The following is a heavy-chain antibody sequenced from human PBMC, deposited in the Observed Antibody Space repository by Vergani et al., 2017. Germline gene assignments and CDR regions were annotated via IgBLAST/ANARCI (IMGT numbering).Heavy chain of an antibody. CDR3: ARGRWIAAPRPFDY. V-gene: IGHV4-34*01. CDR1: GGSFSGYY. J-gene: IGHJ4*02. CDR2: INHSGST. Sequence: QVQLQQWGAGLLKPSETLSLTCAVYGGSFSGYYWIWIRQPPGKGLEWIGEINHSGSTNYNPSLKSRVTISVDTSKNQFSLKLSSVTAADTAVYYCARGRWIAAPRPFDYWGQGTLVTVSS. D-gene: IGHD6-6*01.